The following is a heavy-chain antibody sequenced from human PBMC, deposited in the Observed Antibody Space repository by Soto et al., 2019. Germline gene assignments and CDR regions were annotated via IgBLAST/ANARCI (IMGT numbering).Heavy chain of an antibody. CDR2: INAGNGNT. Sequence: ASVKVSCKASGYTSTNYAMHWVRQAPGQRLEWMGWINAGNGNTKYSQKFQGRVTITRDTSASTAYMELSSLRSEDTAVYYCTRVVVASEGFDPWGQGTLVTVSS. V-gene: IGHV1-3*01. J-gene: IGHJ5*02. CDR1: GYTSTNYA. D-gene: IGHD2-2*01. CDR3: TRVVVASEGFDP.